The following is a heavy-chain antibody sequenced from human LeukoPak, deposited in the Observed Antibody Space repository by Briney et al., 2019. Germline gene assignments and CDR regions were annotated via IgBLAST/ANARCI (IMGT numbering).Heavy chain of an antibody. CDR3: ARLGDSSGDYRVRSWFDP. CDR2: ISSSSSYI. CDR1: GFTFSSYS. J-gene: IGHJ5*02. V-gene: IGHV3-21*01. Sequence: GGSLRLSCAASGFTFSSYSMNWVRQAPGKGLEWVSSISSSSSYIYYADSVKGRFTISRDNAKNSLYLQMNSLRAEDTAVYYCARLGDSSGDYRVRSWFDPWGQGTLVTVSS. D-gene: IGHD3-22*01.